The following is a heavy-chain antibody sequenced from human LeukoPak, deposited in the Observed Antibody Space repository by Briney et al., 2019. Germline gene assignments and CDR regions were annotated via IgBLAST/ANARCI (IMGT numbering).Heavy chain of an antibody. CDR2: IRYDGSNK. D-gene: IGHD2-21*01. CDR3: AKAYCGGDCYSNYYYYMDV. V-gene: IGHV3-30*02. CDR1: GFTFSSYG. J-gene: IGHJ6*03. Sequence: GGSLRLSCAASGFTFSSYGMHWVRQAPGKGLEWVAFIRYDGSNKYYADSVKGRFTISRGNSKNTLYLQMNSLRAEDTAVYYCAKAYCGGDCYSNYYYYMDVWGKGTTVTVSS.